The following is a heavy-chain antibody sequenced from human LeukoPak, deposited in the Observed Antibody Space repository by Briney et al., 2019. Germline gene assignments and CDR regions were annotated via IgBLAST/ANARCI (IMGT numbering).Heavy chain of an antibody. J-gene: IGHJ4*02. Sequence: PSETLSLTCTDSGGSISSGSYYWSWIRQPAGKGLEWIGRIYTSGSTNYNPSLKSRITISVDTSKNQFSLKLSSVTAADTAVYYCARTSSANDYWGQGTLVTVSS. CDR2: IYTSGST. D-gene: IGHD2-2*01. V-gene: IGHV4-61*02. CDR3: ARTSSANDY. CDR1: GGSISSGSYY.